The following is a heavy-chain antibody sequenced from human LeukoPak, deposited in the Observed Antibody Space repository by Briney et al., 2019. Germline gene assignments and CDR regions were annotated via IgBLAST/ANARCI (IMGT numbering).Heavy chain of an antibody. V-gene: IGHV4-59*01. CDR2: IYYSGST. CDR3: AGVVGITASDYYFDY. D-gene: IGHD1-26*01. J-gene: IGHJ4*02. CDR1: GGSISSYY. Sequence: SETLSLACTVSGGSISSYYWSWIRQPPGKGLEWIGYIYYSGSTNYNPSLKSRVTISVDTSKNQFSLKLSSVTAADTAVYYCAGVVGITASDYYFDYWGQGTLVTVSS.